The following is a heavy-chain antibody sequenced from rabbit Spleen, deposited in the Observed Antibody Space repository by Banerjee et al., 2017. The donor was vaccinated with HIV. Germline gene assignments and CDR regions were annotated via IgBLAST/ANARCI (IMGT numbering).Heavy chain of an antibody. CDR3: ARDLVAVIGWNFSL. Sequence: QEQLMESGGGLVQPGGSLKLSCKASGFDFSGTGVSWVRQAPGKGLEWIGYIYAGNSGYTYYATWATGRFTCSKTSSTTVTLQMTSLTAADTATYFCARDLVAVIGWNFSLWGQGTLVTVS. CDR2: IYAGNSGYT. J-gene: IGHJ4*01. CDR1: GFDFSGTG. D-gene: IGHD1-1*01. V-gene: IGHV1S45*01.